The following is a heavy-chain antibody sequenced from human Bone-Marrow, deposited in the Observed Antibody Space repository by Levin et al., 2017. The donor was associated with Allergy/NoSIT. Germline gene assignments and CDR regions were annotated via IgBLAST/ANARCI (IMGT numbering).Heavy chain of an antibody. CDR2: ISYDGSNT. CDR3: VKEYRAVTVMVRGVNWYFDL. D-gene: IGHD3-10*01. V-gene: IGHV3-30*18. Sequence: GGSLRLSCAASGFTFSYSGMHWVRQAPGKGLEWVAVISYDGSNTYYADSVKGRFTISRDNSKNTLFLQMNSLRAEDTAVYYCVKEYRAVTVMVRGVNWYFDLWGRGTRVTVTS. CDR1: GFTFSYSG. J-gene: IGHJ2*01.